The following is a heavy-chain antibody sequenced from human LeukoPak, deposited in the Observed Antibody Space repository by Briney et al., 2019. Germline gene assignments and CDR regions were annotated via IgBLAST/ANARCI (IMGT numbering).Heavy chain of an antibody. CDR3: ASRGYSSSCDV. D-gene: IGHD6-6*01. J-gene: IGHJ6*02. CDR2: IYSGGST. CDR1: GFTVSSNY. Sequence: GGSLRLSCAASGFTVSSNYMSWVRQAPGKGLEWVSVIYSGGSTYYADSVKGRFTISRDNSKNTLYLQMNSLRAEDTAVYYCASRGYSSSCDVWGQGTTVTVSS. V-gene: IGHV3-53*01.